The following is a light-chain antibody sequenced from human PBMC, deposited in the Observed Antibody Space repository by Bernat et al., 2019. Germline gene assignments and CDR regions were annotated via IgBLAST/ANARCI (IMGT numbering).Light chain of an antibody. CDR1: PSNVGNNY. CDR2: DNN. Sequence: QSVLTQPPSVSAAPGQRVTISYSGRPSNVGNNYVSWYQQFPGAAPKLLIYDNNKRPSGIGDRFSGSKSGTSATLAISGLQTGDEADYYCGAWDGSLNFWVFGGGTSLTVL. CDR3: GAWDGSLNFWV. V-gene: IGLV1-51*01. J-gene: IGLJ3*02.